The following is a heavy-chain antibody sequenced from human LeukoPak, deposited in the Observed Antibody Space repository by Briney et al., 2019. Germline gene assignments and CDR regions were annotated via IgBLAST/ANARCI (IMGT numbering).Heavy chain of an antibody. D-gene: IGHD6-19*01. CDR3: ARAGGSGWVFDY. CDR2: IYYSGST. CDR1: GYSISSGYY. V-gene: IGHV4-61*01. J-gene: IGHJ4*02. Sequence: PSETLSLTCTVSGYSISSGYYWSWIRQPPGKGLEWIGYIYYSGSTNYNPSLKSRVTISVDTSKNQFSLKLSSVTAADTAVYYCARAGGSGWVFDYWGQGTLVTVSS.